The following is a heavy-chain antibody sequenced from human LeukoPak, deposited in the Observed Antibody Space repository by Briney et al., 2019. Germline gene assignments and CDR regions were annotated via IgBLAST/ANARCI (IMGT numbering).Heavy chain of an antibody. V-gene: IGHV4-59*13. J-gene: IGHJ4*02. Sequence: LRTLSLTCTVPGGSLRSYYWSWLRQSPGKGLERIGYIYDTGTTNYNPSLSSRVTISVDTSRNQFSLKLNSLTAADTAVYYCAREVGSQYYGSGSYSAAHFDHWGQGTLVTVSS. CDR1: GGSLRSYY. CDR2: IYDTGTT. CDR3: AREVGSQYYGSGSYSAAHFDH. D-gene: IGHD3-10*01.